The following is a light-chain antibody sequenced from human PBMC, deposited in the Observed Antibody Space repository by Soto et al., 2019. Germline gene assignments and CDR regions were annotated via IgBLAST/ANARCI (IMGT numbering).Light chain of an antibody. CDR2: DGN. CDR3: GPGDSSLSAYV. CDR1: SSNIGGNS. J-gene: IGLJ1*01. V-gene: IGLV1-51*01. Sequence: QSVLTQPPSVTAAPGQKVTVSYSGSSSNIGGNSVSWYQQLPETAPNLLFYDGNKRPAGIPGRFSGSKSGTSATLGITGLQTGDEADYYCGPGDSSLSAYVFGTGTKVTVL.